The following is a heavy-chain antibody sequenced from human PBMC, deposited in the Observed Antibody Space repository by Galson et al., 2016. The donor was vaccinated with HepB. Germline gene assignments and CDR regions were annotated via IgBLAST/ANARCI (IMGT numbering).Heavy chain of an antibody. CDR2: ISWNSGTI. J-gene: IGHJ2*01. CDR1: GLTFSDHY. CDR3: AKTGGIAARPGNWYFDL. V-gene: IGHV3-9*01. D-gene: IGHD6-6*01. Sequence: SLRLSCAASGLTFSDHYLHWVRQAPGKGLEWVSGISWNSGTIVYADSVEGRFTISRDNAKNSLYLQMNSLRAEDTALYYCAKTGGIAARPGNWYFDLRGRGTPVTVSS.